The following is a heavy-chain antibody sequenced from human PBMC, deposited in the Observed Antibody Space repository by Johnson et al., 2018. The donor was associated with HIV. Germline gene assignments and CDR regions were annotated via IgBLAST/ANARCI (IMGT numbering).Heavy chain of an antibody. CDR2: SFSDSTI. CDR1: GFTVSSNY. V-gene: IGHV3-66*03. J-gene: IGHJ3*02. CDR3: ARAASQQQLKVPFDI. Sequence: VQLVESGGGLIQPGGSLRLSCAASGFTVSSNYMSWVRQAPGKGLEWVSYISFSDSTIYSADSVQGRFTISRDNSKNTLYLQMNSLRAEDTAVYFCARAASQQQLKVPFDIWGQGTMVTVSS. D-gene: IGHD6-13*01.